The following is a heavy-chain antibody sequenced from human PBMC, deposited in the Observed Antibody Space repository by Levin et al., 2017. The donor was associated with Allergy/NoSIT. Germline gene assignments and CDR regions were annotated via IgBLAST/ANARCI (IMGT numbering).Heavy chain of an antibody. V-gene: IGHV3-72*01. D-gene: IGHD5-18*01. J-gene: IGHJ4*02. Sequence: GESLKISCAASGFTFSDHYMDWVRQAPGRGLEWVGRTRKKANSYTTEYAASVKGRFTVSRDDSKNSLYLQMNSLKTEDTAVYYCARGSNTAMVYFDYWGQGTLVTVSS. CDR2: TRKKANSYTT. CDR3: ARGSNTAMVYFDY. CDR1: GFTFSDHY.